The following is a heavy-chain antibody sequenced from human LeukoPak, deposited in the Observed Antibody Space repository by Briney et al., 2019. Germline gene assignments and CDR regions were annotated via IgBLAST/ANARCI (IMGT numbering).Heavy chain of an antibody. CDR1: GGTFSSYA. CDR3: AREGHRLDNPLDDAFDI. CDR2: IIPIFGTA. V-gene: IGHV1-69*05. Sequence: SVKVSCKXSGGTFSSYAISWVRQAPGQGLEWMGWIIPIFGTANYAQKFQGRVTITTDESTSTAYMELSSLRSEDTAVYYCAREGHRLDNPLDDAFDIWGQGTMVTVSS. D-gene: IGHD1-14*01. J-gene: IGHJ3*02.